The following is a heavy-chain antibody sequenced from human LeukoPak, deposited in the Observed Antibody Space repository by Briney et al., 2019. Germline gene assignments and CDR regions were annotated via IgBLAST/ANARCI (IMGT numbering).Heavy chain of an antibody. CDR3: AKDPNGDYIGTFDI. D-gene: IGHD4-17*01. V-gene: IGHV1-24*01. J-gene: IGHJ3*02. Sequence: ASVKVSCKVSGYTLTELSVHWVRQAPGKGLEWMGGFDPEDGETIYAQKFQGRVTMTEDTSTDTAYMELSSLRAEDTAVYYCAKDPNGDYIGTFDIWGQGTMVTVSS. CDR1: GYTLTELS. CDR2: FDPEDGET.